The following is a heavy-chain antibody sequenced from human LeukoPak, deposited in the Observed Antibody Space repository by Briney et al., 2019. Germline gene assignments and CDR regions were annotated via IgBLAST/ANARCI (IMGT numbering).Heavy chain of an antibody. J-gene: IGHJ4*02. CDR1: GGSIGTYS. Sequence: PSETLSLTCTVSGGSIGTYSWNWIRQPPGKGLEWIGYIYYSGTTNYNPSLKSRVTISVDTSKNQFSLKLSSVTAAGTAVYYCARGVYIAAAQYAYWGQGTLVTVSS. V-gene: IGHV4-59*01. D-gene: IGHD6-13*01. CDR3: ARGVYIAAAQYAY. CDR2: IYYSGTT.